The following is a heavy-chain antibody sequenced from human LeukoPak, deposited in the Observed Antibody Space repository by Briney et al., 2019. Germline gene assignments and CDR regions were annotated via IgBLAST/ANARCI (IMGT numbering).Heavy chain of an antibody. V-gene: IGHV4-59*01. Sequence: SETLSLTCTVSGGSISSYYWSWIRQPPGKGLEWIGYIYYSGYTNYNPSLKSRVTISVDTSKNQFSLKLSSVTAADTAVYYCARGNGYWFYFDYWGQGTLVTVSS. D-gene: IGHD5-18*01. CDR3: ARGNGYWFYFDY. J-gene: IGHJ4*02. CDR1: GGSISSYY. CDR2: IYYSGYT.